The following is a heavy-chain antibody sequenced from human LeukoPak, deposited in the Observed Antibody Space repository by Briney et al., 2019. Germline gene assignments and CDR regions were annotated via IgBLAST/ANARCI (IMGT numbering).Heavy chain of an antibody. CDR2: INHSGST. V-gene: IGHV4-34*01. D-gene: IGHD6-19*01. CDR3: ARHAGREVAVAGKPPPRPFDY. Sequence: PSETLPLTCAVYGGSFSGYYWSWIRQPPGKGLEWIGEINHSGSTNYNPSLKSRVTISVDTSKNQFSLKLSSVTAADTAVYYCARHAGREVAVAGKPPPRPFDYWGQGTLVTVSS. CDR1: GGSFSGYY. J-gene: IGHJ4*02.